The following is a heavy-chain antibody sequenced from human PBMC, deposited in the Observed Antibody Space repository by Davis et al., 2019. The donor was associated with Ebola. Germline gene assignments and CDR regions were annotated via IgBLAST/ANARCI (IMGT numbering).Heavy chain of an antibody. CDR1: GGSISSYY. D-gene: IGHD3-22*01. V-gene: IGHV4-59*01. CDR3: ARSGYYYDSSGYYLVAFDI. CDR2: IYYSGST. J-gene: IGHJ3*02. Sequence: MPSETLSLTCPVSGGSISSYYWSWIRQPPGKGLEWIGYIYYSGSTNYNPSLKSRVTISVDTSKNQFSLKLSSVTAADTAVYYCARSGYYYDSSGYYLVAFDIWGQGTMVTVSS.